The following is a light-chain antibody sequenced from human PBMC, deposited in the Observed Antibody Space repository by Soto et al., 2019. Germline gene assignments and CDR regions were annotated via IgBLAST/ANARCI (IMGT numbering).Light chain of an antibody. J-gene: IGLJ2*01. Sequence: QSVLTQPASVSASPGQSITISCTGTSSNVGTYDLVSWYQHHPDKAPKLIIYEGTKRPSGISRRFSGSKSGNTASLTISGLQAEDDADYYCCSFAGGAALVFGGGTQLTVL. CDR3: CSFAGGAALV. V-gene: IGLV2-23*01. CDR1: SSNVGTYDL. CDR2: EGT.